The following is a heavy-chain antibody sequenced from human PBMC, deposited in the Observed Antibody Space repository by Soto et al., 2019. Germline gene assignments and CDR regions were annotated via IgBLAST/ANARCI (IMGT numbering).Heavy chain of an antibody. CDR2: IIPIFGTA. J-gene: IGHJ4*02. Sequence: ASVKVSCKASGGTFSSYAISWVRQAPGQGLEWMGGIIPIFGTANYTQKFQGRVTITADESTSTAYMELSSLRSEDTAVYYCARGGANYGGNSPAYFDYWGQG. V-gene: IGHV1-69*13. D-gene: IGHD4-17*01. CDR1: GGTFSSYA. CDR3: ARGGANYGGNSPAYFDY.